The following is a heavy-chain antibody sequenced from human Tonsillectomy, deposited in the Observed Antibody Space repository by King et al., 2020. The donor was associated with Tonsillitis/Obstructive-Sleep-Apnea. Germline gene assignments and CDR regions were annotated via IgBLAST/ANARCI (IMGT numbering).Heavy chain of an antibody. J-gene: IGHJ3*02. CDR2: ISRSSSYI. Sequence: VQLVESGGGLVKPGGSLRLSCAASGFTFSSYSMNWVRQAPGKGLEWVSSISRSSSYIYYADSVKGRFTISRDNAKNSLYLQMNSLRAEDTAVYYCARDNTVDAFDIWGQGTMVTVSS. CDR3: ARDNTVDAFDI. D-gene: IGHD4-17*01. CDR1: GFTFSSYS. V-gene: IGHV3-21*01.